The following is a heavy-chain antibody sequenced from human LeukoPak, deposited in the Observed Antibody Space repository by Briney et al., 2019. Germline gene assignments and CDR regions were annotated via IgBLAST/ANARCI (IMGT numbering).Heavy chain of an antibody. CDR1: GFTFSSYA. D-gene: IGHD2-2*01. CDR2: ISGSGGST. CDR3: AKDKWDIVVVPAAGY. Sequence: GGSLRLSRAASGFTFSSYAMSWVRQAPGKGLEWVSAISGSGGSTYYADSVKGRFTISRDNSKNTLYLQMNSLRAEDTAVYYCAKDKWDIVVVPAAGYWGQGTLVTVSS. J-gene: IGHJ4*02. V-gene: IGHV3-23*01.